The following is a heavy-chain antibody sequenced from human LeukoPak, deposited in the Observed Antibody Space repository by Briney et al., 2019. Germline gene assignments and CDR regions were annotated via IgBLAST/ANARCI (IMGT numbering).Heavy chain of an antibody. V-gene: IGHV4-31*03. CDR1: GGSISSGGYY. Sequence: SETLSLTCTVPGGSISSGGYYWSWIRQHPGKGLEWIGYIYYSGSTYYNPSLKSRVTISVDTSKNQFSLKLSSVTAADTAVYYCARYQYSSSALFDYWGQGTLVTVSS. D-gene: IGHD6-6*01. J-gene: IGHJ4*02. CDR2: IYYSGST. CDR3: ARYQYSSSALFDY.